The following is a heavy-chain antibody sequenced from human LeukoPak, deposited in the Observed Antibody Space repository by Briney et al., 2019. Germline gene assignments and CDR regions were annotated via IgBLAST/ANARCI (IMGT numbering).Heavy chain of an antibody. CDR3: AKPLYSGSYHIYYYYYMDV. CDR2: ISDSGGST. CDR1: GFTFSSYA. V-gene: IGHV3-23*01. J-gene: IGHJ6*03. D-gene: IGHD1-26*01. Sequence: PGGSLRLSCAASGFTFSSYAMSWVRQAPGKGLEWVSTISDSGGSTYYADSVKGRFTISRDNSKNTLYLQTNSLRAEDTAVYYCAKPLYSGSYHIYYYYYMDVWGKGTTVTVSS.